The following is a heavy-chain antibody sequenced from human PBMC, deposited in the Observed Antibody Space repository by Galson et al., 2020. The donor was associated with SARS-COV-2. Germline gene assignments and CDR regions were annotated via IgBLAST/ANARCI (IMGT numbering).Heavy chain of an antibody. CDR1: GYSISSGYY. V-gene: IGHV4-38-2*02. Sequence: SETLSLTCTVSGYSISSGYYWGWIRQPPGKGLEWIGSIYHSGSTYYNPSLKSRVTISVDTSKNQFSLKLSSVTAADTAVYYCARVDDILTGYYYYGMDVWGQGTTVTVSS. CDR3: ARVDDILTGYYYYGMDV. CDR2: IYHSGST. D-gene: IGHD3-9*01. J-gene: IGHJ6*02.